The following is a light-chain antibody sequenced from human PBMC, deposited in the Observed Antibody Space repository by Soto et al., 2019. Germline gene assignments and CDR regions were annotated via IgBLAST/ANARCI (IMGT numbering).Light chain of an antibody. V-gene: IGKV3-20*01. J-gene: IGKJ5*01. CDR2: DAS. CDR3: QQYGSSPIT. CDR1: QSVSSSY. Sequence: EIVLTQSPGTLSLSPGERATLSCRASQSVSSSYLAWYQQKPGQAPRLLIYDASNRATGIPARVSGSGSGTDFTLTISRLEPEDFAVYYCQQYGSSPITFGQGTRLEIK.